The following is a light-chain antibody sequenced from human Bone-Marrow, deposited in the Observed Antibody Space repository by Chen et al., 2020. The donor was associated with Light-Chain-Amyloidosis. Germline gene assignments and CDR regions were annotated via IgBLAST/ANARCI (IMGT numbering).Light chain of an antibody. J-gene: IGLJ1*01. V-gene: IGLV2-14*01. CDR2: EVT. CDR1: SSDVGGDIH. Sequence: QSALTQPASVSGSPGQSITISCTGTSSDVGGDIHVSWYQQHPDKAPKLLIYEVTNRPSWVPDRFSGSKSDNTASLTISGLQTEDEADYLCSSYTITNTLVFGSGTRVTVL. CDR3: SSYTITNTLV.